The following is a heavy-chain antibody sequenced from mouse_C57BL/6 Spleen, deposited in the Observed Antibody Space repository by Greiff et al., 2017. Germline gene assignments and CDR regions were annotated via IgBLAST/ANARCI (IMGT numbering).Heavy chain of an antibody. V-gene: IGHV2-2*01. D-gene: IGHD1-1*01. CDR1: GFSLTSYG. CDR3: ASLHYYGSSYWYFDV. J-gene: IGHJ1*03. CDR2: IWSGGST. Sequence: QVQLKESGPGLVQPSQSLSITCTVSGFSLTSYGVHWVRQSPGKGLEWLGVIWSGGSTDYNAAFISRLSISKDNSKSQVFFKMNSLQADDTAIYYCASLHYYGSSYWYFDVWGTGTTVTVSS.